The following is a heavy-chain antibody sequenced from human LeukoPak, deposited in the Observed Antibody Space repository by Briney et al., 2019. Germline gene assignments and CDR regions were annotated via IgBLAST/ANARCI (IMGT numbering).Heavy chain of an antibody. Sequence: PGGSLRLSCAASGFSVSTYYMSWVRQVPGKGLEWVSVIYSGGTTNYPDSVKGRFTISRDNSKNTLYLQMNSLRAEDTAVYYCARDPDSTAYDAFDIWGQGTMLTVPS. CDR2: IYSGGTT. CDR3: ARDPDSTAYDAFDI. D-gene: IGHD2/OR15-2a*01. CDR1: GFSVSTYY. V-gene: IGHV3-53*01. J-gene: IGHJ3*02.